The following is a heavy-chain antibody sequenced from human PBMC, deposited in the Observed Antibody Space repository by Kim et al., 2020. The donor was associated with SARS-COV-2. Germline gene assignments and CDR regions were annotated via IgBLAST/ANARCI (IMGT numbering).Heavy chain of an antibody. J-gene: IGHJ4*02. D-gene: IGHD6-19*01. Sequence: LKSRVTISVDTSKNQFSLKLSSVTAADTAVYYCARMGNANSGWSYESFDYWGQGTLVTVSS. V-gene: IGHV4-59*01. CDR3: ARMGNANSGWSYESFDY.